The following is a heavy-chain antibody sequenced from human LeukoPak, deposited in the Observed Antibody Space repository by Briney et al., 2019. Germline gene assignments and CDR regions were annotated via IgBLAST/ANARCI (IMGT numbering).Heavy chain of an antibody. J-gene: IGHJ3*02. V-gene: IGHV5-51*01. CDR1: GYSFTSYW. D-gene: IGHD3-22*01. CDR3: ARYRYYYDSSGYYPDDAFDI. CDR2: ISPGDSDT. Sequence: GESLKISCKGSGYSFTSYWIGWVRQMPGKGLEWMGIISPGDSDTRYSPSFQGQVTISADKSISTAYLQWSSVKASDTAMYYCARYRYYYDSSGYYPDDAFDIWGQGTMVTVSS.